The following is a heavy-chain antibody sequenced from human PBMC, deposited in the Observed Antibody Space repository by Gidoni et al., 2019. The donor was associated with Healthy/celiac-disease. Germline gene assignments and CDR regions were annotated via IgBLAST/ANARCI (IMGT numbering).Heavy chain of an antibody. D-gene: IGHD4-4*01. CDR3: ATLTTTGDWFDP. CDR2: ISGSGGST. V-gene: IGHV3-23*01. J-gene: IGHJ5*02. CDR1: GFPFSSYA. Sequence: EVQLLESGGGLVQPGGSLRLSCAASGFPFSSYAMSWVRQAPGKGLELVSAISGSGGSTYYADSVKGRFTISRDNSKNTLYLQMNSLRAEDTAVYYCATLTTTGDWFDPWGQGTLVTVSS.